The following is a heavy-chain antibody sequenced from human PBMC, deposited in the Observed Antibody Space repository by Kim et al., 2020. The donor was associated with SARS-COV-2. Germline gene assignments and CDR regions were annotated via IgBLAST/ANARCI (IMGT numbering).Heavy chain of an antibody. V-gene: IGHV7-4-1*02. CDR2: INTNTGNP. CDR3: ARDPKDTIFGVVIPRLGYYAMDV. D-gene: IGHD3-3*01. Sequence: ASVKVSCKASGYTFTSYAMNWVRQAPGQGLEWMGWINTNTGNPTYAQGFTGRFVFSLDTSVSTAYLQISNLKAEDTAVYYCARDPKDTIFGVVIPRLGYYAMDVWGQGTTVTVSS. J-gene: IGHJ6*02. CDR1: GYTFTSYA.